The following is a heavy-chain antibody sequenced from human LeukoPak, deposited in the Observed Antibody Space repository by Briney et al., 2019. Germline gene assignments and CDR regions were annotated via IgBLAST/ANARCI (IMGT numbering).Heavy chain of an antibody. CDR3: AKDSPFSGN. CDR2: INSDGSIT. J-gene: IGHJ4*02. Sequence: PGGSLRLSCAASGFTFTTYWMHWVRQAPGKGLVWVSHINSDGSITSYADSVKGRFTISRDNAKNTLYLQMNSLRAEDTAVYYCAKDSPFSGNWGQGTLVTVSS. CDR1: GFTFTTYW. V-gene: IGHV3-74*01. D-gene: IGHD1-26*01.